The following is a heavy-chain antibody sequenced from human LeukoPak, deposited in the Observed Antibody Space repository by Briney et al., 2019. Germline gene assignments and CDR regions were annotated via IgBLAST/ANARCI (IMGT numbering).Heavy chain of an antibody. CDR3: AKDSDDGYCSSTSCYALGAFDI. J-gene: IGHJ3*02. Sequence: GGSLRLSCAASGFTFSSYAMHWVRQAPGKGLEWVAVISYDGSNKYYADSVKGRFTISRDNSKNTLYLQMNSLRAEDTAVYYCAKDSDDGYCSSTSCYALGAFDIWGQGTMVTVSS. CDR2: ISYDGSNK. D-gene: IGHD2-2*03. CDR1: GFTFSSYA. V-gene: IGHV3-30-3*01.